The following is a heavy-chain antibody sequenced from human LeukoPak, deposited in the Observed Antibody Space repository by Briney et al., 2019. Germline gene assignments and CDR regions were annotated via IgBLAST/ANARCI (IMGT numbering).Heavy chain of an antibody. D-gene: IGHD6-19*01. CDR2: IYYSGST. Sequence: SETLSLTCTVSGGSISSYYWSWIRQPPGKGLEWIGYIYYSGSTNYNPSLKSRVTISVDTSKNQFSLKLSSVTAADTAVYYCASSPYSNGWYGLEVWFDPWGQGTLVTVSS. CDR3: ASSPYSNGWYGLEVWFDP. CDR1: GGSISSYY. J-gene: IGHJ5*02. V-gene: IGHV4-59*08.